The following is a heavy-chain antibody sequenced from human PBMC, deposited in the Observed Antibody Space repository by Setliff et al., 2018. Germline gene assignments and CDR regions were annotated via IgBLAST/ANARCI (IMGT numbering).Heavy chain of an antibody. J-gene: IGHJ3*02. CDR1: GGSISGYY. CDR2: IYITGST. CDR3: ARGFSYGVTTYGLDI. Sequence: SETLSLTCIVSGGSISGYYWAWVRQPPEKELEWIGRIYITGSTDYNPSLKSRVTISEDTSKNQFSLELSSVTAADTAVYFCARGFSYGVTTYGLDIWGRGTMVTVSS. D-gene: IGHD3-10*01. V-gene: IGHV4-59*13.